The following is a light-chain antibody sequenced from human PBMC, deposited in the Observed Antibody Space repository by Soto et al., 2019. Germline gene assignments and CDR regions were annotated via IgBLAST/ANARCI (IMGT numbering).Light chain of an antibody. J-gene: IGKJ3*01. CDR3: QKYSSVPV. CDR2: AAS. V-gene: IGKV1-27*01. CDR1: QGIRNY. Sequence: TQSPTSLSASVGDRVTITCRASQGIRNYVAWYQQIPGKAPKLLIYAASTLQSGVPSRFSGSGSGTDFTLTINGLQPEDVATYSCQKYSSVPVFGPGTKVEIK.